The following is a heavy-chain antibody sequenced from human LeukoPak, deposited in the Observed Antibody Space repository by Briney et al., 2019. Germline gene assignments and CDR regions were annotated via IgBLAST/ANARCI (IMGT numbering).Heavy chain of an antibody. V-gene: IGHV3-21*01. D-gene: IGHD3-10*01. CDR3: ARALYGSGRETGYFDY. CDR2: ISSSSSYI. Sequence: GSLRLSCAASGFTFSSYSMNWVRQAPGKGLEWVSSISSSSSYIYYADSVKGRFTISRDNAKNSLYLQMNSLRAEDTAVYYCARALYGSGRETGYFDYWGQGTLVTVSS. CDR1: GFTFSSYS. J-gene: IGHJ4*02.